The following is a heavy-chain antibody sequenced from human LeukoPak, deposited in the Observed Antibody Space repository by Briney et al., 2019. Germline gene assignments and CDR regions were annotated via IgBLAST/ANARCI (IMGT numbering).Heavy chain of an antibody. D-gene: IGHD6-19*01. CDR1: GFTFSSYS. CDR3: ARWFSTGRGFFDY. CDR2: ISSSSSYI. Sequence: PGGSLRLSCAASGFTFSSYSMNWVRQAPGKGLEWVSSISSSSSYIYYADSVKGRFTISRDNAKNSLYLQMNSLRAEDTAVYYCARWFSTGRGFFDYWGQGILVTVSS. V-gene: IGHV3-21*01. J-gene: IGHJ4*02.